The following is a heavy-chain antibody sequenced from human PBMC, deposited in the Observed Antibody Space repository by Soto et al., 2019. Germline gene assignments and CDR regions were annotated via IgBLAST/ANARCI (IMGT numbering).Heavy chain of an antibody. J-gene: IGHJ5*02. V-gene: IGHV3-33*01. CDR1: GFTFSSYG. Sequence: GGSLRLSCAASGFTFSSYGMHWVRQAPGKGLEWVAVIWYDGSNKYYADSVKGRFTISRDNSKNTLYLQMNSLRAEDTAVYYCARDDSSPNDNWFDPWGQGTLVTVSS. CDR3: ARDDSSPNDNWFDP. D-gene: IGHD6-13*01. CDR2: IWYDGSNK.